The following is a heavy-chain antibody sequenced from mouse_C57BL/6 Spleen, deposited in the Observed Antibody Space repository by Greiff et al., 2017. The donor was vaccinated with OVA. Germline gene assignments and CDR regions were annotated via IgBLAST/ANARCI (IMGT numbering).Heavy chain of an antibody. D-gene: IGHD1-1*01. CDR1: GYTFTSYW. J-gene: IGHJ3*01. CDR3: ARRTGSNPWFAY. Sequence: QVHVKQPGAELVKPGASVKMSCKASGYTFTSYWITWVKQRPGQGLEWIGDIYPGSGSTNYNEKFKSKATLTVDTSSSTAYMQLSSLTSEDSAVYYCARRTGSNPWFAYWGQGTLVTVSA. CDR2: IYPGSGST. V-gene: IGHV1-55*01.